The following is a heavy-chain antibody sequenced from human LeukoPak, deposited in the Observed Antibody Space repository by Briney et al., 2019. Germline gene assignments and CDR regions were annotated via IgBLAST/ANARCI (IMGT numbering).Heavy chain of an antibody. J-gene: IGHJ6*04. CDR1: GFTFSSYS. Sequence: GGSLRLSCAASGFTFSSYSMNWVRQAPGKGLEWVSPTSSSSSYIYYADSVKGRFTISRDNAKNSLYLQMNSLRAEDTAVYYCARGMGDYVYYYYGMDVWGKGTTVTVSS. V-gene: IGHV3-21*01. D-gene: IGHD4-17*01. CDR2: TSSSSSYI. CDR3: ARGMGDYVYYYYGMDV.